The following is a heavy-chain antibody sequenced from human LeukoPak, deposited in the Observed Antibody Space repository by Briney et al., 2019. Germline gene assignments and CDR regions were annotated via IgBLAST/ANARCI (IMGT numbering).Heavy chain of an antibody. V-gene: IGHV4-59*01. CDR3: ARVGVRGVDYYYYGMDV. CDR1: GGSISTYY. D-gene: IGHD3-10*01. Sequence: PSETLSLTCTVSGGSISTYYWTWIRQPPGKGLEWIGYIFYSGSTNYNPSLKSRLTTSVDTSKNQFSLKLSSVTAADTAVYYCARVGVRGVDYYYYGMDVWGKGTTVTVSS. J-gene: IGHJ6*04. CDR2: IFYSGST.